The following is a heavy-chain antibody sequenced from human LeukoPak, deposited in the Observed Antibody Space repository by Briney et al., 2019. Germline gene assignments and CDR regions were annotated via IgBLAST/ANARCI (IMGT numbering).Heavy chain of an antibody. V-gene: IGHV1-2*02. D-gene: IGHD3/OR15-3a*01. Sequence: ASVKVSCKASGYTFTGYYIHWVRQAPGQGLEWMGWINPNSGGTNYAQKFQGRVTTTRDTSISTAYMELSRLRSDDTAVYYCARGNAFADFWAGDAFDIWGQGTMVTVSS. CDR2: INPNSGGT. CDR1: GYTFTGYY. CDR3: ARGNAFADFWAGDAFDI. J-gene: IGHJ3*02.